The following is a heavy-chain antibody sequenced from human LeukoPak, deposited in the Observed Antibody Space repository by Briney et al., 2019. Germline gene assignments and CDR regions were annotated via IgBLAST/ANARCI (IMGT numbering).Heavy chain of an antibody. CDR2: IGGDGVA. D-gene: IGHD3-10*01. CDR1: GFTFTNHP. CDR3: ARETMVRGVILDY. Sequence: GGSLRLSCAASGFTFTNHPMNWVRQAPGKGLEWVSFIGGDGVAFYADSVKGRFTMSKDDARKSLYLQMSSLRVEDTAVYYCARETMVRGVILDYWGQGTLVTVSS. J-gene: IGHJ4*02. V-gene: IGHV3-69-1*01.